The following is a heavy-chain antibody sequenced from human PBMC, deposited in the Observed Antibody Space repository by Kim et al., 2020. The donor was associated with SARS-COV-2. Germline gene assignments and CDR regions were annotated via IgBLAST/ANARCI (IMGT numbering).Heavy chain of an antibody. CDR3: ARDTVYGSGRDGMDV. J-gene: IGHJ6*02. V-gene: IGHV4-31*02. D-gene: IGHD3-10*01. Sequence: PSLKSRVTISVDTSKNQFSLKLSSVTAADTAVYYCARDTVYGSGRDGMDVWGQGTTVTVSS.